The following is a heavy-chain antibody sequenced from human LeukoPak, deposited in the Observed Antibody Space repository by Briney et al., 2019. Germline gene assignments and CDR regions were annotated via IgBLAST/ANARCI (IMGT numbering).Heavy chain of an antibody. CDR2: ISYDGSNK. V-gene: IGHV3-30-3*01. J-gene: IGHJ3*02. D-gene: IGHD2-2*01. Sequence: PGGSLRLSCAASGFTFSSYAMHWVRQAPGKGLEWVAVISYDGSNKYYTDSGEGRFTISTDNSKNTLYLQRNSLRAEDTAVYYCARETTDIVVVPAATTVAFDIWGQGTMVTVSS. CDR1: GFTFSSYA. CDR3: ARETTDIVVVPAATTVAFDI.